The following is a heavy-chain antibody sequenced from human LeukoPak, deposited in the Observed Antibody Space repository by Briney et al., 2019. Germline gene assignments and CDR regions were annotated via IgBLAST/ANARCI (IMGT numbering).Heavy chain of an antibody. J-gene: IGHJ4*02. CDR3: ARDSARWLAFDY. V-gene: IGHV3-30-3*01. D-gene: IGHD6-19*01. CDR1: GFTFSTYA. CDR2: ISYDGSNK. Sequence: GGSLRLSCAASGFTFSTYAMHWVRQAPGKGLEWVAVISYDGSNKYYADSVKGRFTISRDDSKNTLYLQMNSLRAEDTAVYYCARDSARWLAFDYWGQGTLVTVSS.